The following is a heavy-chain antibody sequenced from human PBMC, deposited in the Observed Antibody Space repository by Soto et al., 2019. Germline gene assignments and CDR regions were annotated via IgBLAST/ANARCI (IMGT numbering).Heavy chain of an antibody. CDR2: IYYSGST. CDR1: GYSISSGSY. V-gene: IGHV4-38-2*02. J-gene: IGHJ5*02. CDR3: ARGSANWNYEWNWFDP. Sequence: SETLALTCTVSGYSISSGSYWAWIRQPPGKGPEWIASIYYSGSTYCNPSLKSRVTISVDTSKNQFSLKLSSVTAADTAVYYCARGSANWNYEWNWFDPWGQGTLVTVSS. D-gene: IGHD1-7*01.